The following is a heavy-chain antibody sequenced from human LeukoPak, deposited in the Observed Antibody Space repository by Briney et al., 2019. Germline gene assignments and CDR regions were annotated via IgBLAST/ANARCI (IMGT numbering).Heavy chain of an antibody. CDR2: IYPGDSDT. CDR3: ASVRYDILTGYYHDY. Sequence: GESLKISCKGSGYRFTSYWIGWVRQMPGKGLEWMGIIYPGDSDTRYSPSFQGQVTISADKSISTAYLQWSSLKASDTAMYYCASVRYDILTGYYHDYWGQGTLVTVSS. J-gene: IGHJ4*02. CDR1: GYRFTSYW. V-gene: IGHV5-51*01. D-gene: IGHD3-9*01.